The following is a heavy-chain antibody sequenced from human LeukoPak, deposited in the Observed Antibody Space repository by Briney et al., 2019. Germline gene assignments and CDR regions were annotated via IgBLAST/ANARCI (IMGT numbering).Heavy chain of an antibody. CDR3: ARGQSRWELLNPPDY. Sequence: GGSLRLSCAASGFTFSSYAMHWVRQAPGKGLEYVSAISSNGGSTYYANSVKGRFTISKDNYKNTLYLQMGSLRAEDMAVYYCARGQSRWELLNPPDYWGQGTLVTVSS. J-gene: IGHJ4*02. V-gene: IGHV3-64*01. CDR1: GFTFSSYA. CDR2: ISSNGGST. D-gene: IGHD1-26*01.